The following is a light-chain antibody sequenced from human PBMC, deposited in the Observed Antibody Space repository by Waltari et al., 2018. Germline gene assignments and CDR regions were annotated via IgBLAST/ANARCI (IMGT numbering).Light chain of an antibody. Sequence: EIVLTQSPGSLSSSQGERVPLSCRASQSVSRALAWYQQKPGQAPRLLIFGASNRATGIPDRFSGSGSETDFSLTISRLEPEDFAVYYCQHYVRLPATFGRGTKVEIK. J-gene: IGKJ1*01. V-gene: IGKV3-20*01. CDR1: QSVSRA. CDR2: GAS. CDR3: QHYVRLPAT.